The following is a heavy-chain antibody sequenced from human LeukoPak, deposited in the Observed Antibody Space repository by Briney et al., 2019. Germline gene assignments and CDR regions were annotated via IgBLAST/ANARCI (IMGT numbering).Heavy chain of an antibody. CDR2: ISTYNGNT. V-gene: IGHV1-18*01. CDR3: ATWRGSSWLDY. Sequence: ASVKVFCKASGYTFTSYGISWVRQAPGQGLEWMRWISTYNGNTNYAQKFQGRVTMTTDTSTSTGYMELRSLRSDDTAVYYCATWRGSSWLDYWGQGTLVTVSS. CDR1: GYTFTSYG. D-gene: IGHD6-13*01. J-gene: IGHJ4*02.